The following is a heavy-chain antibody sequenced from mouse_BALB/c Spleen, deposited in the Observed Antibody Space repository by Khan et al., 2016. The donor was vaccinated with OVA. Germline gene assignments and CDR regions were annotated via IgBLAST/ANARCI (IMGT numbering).Heavy chain of an antibody. J-gene: IGHJ1*01. Sequence: EVQLVESGPGLVKPSQTVSLTCTVTGISITSGNYRWSWIRQFPGNKLEWIGNIYYNGTVTYNPSLTSRTTITRDTSKNQFFLEMNSLTAEDAATYSCSRDYGSLYWYFDVWGAGTTVTVSS. CDR3: SRDYGSLYWYFDV. V-gene: IGHV3-5*02. D-gene: IGHD1-1*01. CDR1: GISITSGNYR. CDR2: IYYNGTV.